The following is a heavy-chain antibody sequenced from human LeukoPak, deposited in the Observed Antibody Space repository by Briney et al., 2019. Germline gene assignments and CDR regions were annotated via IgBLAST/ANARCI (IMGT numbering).Heavy chain of an antibody. Sequence: GGSLRLSCAGSGFTFTSHALHWVRQAPGKGLEWVAFISYDGRKKFFADSVKGRFTISRDNAKNTLNLQMNSLRAEDTAVYYCARDLGQYYDTSDNWFDPWGQGTLVTVSS. CDR3: ARDLGQYYDTSDNWFDP. CDR1: GFTFTSHA. CDR2: ISYDGRKK. D-gene: IGHD3-22*01. J-gene: IGHJ5*02. V-gene: IGHV3-30*04.